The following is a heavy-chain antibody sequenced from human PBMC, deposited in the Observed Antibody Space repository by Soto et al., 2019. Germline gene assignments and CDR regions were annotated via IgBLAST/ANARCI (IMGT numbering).Heavy chain of an antibody. CDR2: IYYSGST. D-gene: IGHD3-3*01. CDR3: ARGPDYDFWSGNPLIHDYYFDY. V-gene: IGHV4-59*01. Sequence: PSETLSLTCTVSGGSISSYYWSWIRQPPGKGLEWIGYIYYSGSTNYNPSLKSRVTISVDTSKNQFSLKLSSVTAADTAVYYCARGPDYDFWSGNPLIHDYYFDYWGQGTLVTVSS. CDR1: GGSISSYY. J-gene: IGHJ4*02.